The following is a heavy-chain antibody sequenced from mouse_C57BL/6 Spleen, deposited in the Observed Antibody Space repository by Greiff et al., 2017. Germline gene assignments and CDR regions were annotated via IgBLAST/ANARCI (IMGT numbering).Heavy chain of an antibody. CDR2: INPYNGGT. V-gene: IGHV1-19*01. CDR3: ARGGDYDGYYAMDY. CDR1: GYTFTDYY. D-gene: IGHD2-4*01. J-gene: IGHJ4*01. Sequence: EVQLQQSGPVLVKPGASVKMSCKASGYTFTDYYMNWEKQSHGKSLEWIGVINPYNGGTSYNQKFKGKATLTVDKSSSTAYMELNSLTSEDSAVYYGARGGDYDGYYAMDYWGQGTSVTVSS.